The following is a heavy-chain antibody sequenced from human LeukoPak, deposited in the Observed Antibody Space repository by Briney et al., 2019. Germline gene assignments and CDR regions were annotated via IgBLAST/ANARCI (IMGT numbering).Heavy chain of an antibody. J-gene: IGHJ4*02. CDR3: ARDRRYYDSSGYYSENLYYFDY. V-gene: IGHV3-30*03. CDR1: GFTFSSYG. CDR2: ISYDGSNK. Sequence: GGSLRLSCAASGFTFSSYGMHWVRQAPGKGLEWVAVISYDGSNKYYADSVKGRFTISRDNSKNTLYLQMNSLRSEDTAVYYCARDRRYYDSSGYYSENLYYFDYWGQGTLVTVSS. D-gene: IGHD3-22*01.